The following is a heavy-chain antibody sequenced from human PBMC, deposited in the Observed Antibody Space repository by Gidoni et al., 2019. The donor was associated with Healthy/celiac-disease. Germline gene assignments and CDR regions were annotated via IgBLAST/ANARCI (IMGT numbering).Heavy chain of an antibody. D-gene: IGHD2-21*01. CDR3: AKDNPLYGGGSDPDY. Sequence: EVQLVESAGGVVQPGGSLKLSCAASGFPFDDSAMHWVRQAPGKVLEWVSLMSGDGGSTYYADSVKGRFTISRDNSKNSLYLQMNSLRTEDTALYYCAKDNPLYGGGSDPDYWGQGTLVTVSS. CDR2: MSGDGGST. CDR1: GFPFDDSA. V-gene: IGHV3-43*02. J-gene: IGHJ4*02.